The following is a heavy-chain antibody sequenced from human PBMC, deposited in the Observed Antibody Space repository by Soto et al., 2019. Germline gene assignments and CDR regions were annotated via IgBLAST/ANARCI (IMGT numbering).Heavy chain of an antibody. CDR2: INPNSGGT. V-gene: IGHV1-2*02. Sequence: ASVKVSCKASGYSFTGYYIHWVRQAPGQGLEWMGWINPNSGGTSYAHKFQGRVAMTRNTSISSVSMDLRRLRFDDTAVYYCARGRNFLDLLDYWGQGTQVTVSS. J-gene: IGHJ4*02. CDR1: GYSFTGYY. D-gene: IGHD3-3*01. CDR3: ARGRNFLDLLDY.